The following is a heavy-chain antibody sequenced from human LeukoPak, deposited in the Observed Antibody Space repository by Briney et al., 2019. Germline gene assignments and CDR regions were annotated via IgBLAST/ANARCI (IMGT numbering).Heavy chain of an antibody. V-gene: IGHV3-23*01. J-gene: IGHJ5*02. CDR3: MRSDYGGLVDP. D-gene: IGHD4-17*01. CDR1: GFTFSTYA. Sequence: QSGGSLRLSCAASGFTFSTYAMSWVRQAPGKGLEWVSAISGGGGSTYYADSVKGRFTISRDNSKNTLYLEMNSLRVDDTATYFCMRSDYGGLVDPWGQGTLITVSS. CDR2: ISGGGGST.